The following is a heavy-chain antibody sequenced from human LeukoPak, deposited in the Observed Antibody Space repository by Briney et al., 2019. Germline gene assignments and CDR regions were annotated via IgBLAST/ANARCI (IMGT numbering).Heavy chain of an antibody. CDR2: IYYSGST. Sequence: SETLSLTCTVSGGSISSGDYYWSWIRQPPGKGLEWIGYIYYSGSTYYSPSLKSRVTISVDTSKNQFSLKLSSVTAADTAVYYCARVGYCTNGVCYKPASGIDYWGQGTLVTVSS. J-gene: IGHJ4*02. D-gene: IGHD2-8*01. V-gene: IGHV4-30-4*01. CDR1: GGSISSGDYY. CDR3: ARVGYCTNGVCYKPASGIDY.